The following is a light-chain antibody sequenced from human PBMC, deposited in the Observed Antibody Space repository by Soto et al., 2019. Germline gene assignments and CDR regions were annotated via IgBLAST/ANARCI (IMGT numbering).Light chain of an antibody. Sequence: ELGMTLSPGALSVSTGETATLSCRASQSVGNNLAWYQQKPGQPPRLLIHGASIRATGVSARFSGGGPGTEFTLTITSLQSEDFAVYWCQQYKNWPLTFGPGTKVDIK. CDR3: QQYKNWPLT. J-gene: IGKJ3*01. CDR2: GAS. CDR1: QSVGNN. V-gene: IGKV3-15*01.